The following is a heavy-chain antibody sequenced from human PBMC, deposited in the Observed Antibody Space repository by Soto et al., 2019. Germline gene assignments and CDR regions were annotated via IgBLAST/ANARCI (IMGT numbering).Heavy chain of an antibody. D-gene: IGHD2-15*01. CDR2: IIPIFGTA. V-gene: IGHV1-69*12. J-gene: IGHJ4*02. CDR3: AIESRYCSGGSRYHLPGIDY. Sequence: QVQLVQSGAEVKKPGSSVKVSCKASGGTFSSYAISWVRQAPGQGLEWMGGIIPIFGTANYAQKFQGRVTITADDSTRISYKQLRSLRSEDTAVYYCAIESRYCSGGSRYHLPGIDYWGQGTLVTVSS. CDR1: GGTFSSYA.